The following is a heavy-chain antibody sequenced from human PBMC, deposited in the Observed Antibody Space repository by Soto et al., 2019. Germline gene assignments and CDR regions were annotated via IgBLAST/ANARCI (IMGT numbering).Heavy chain of an antibody. D-gene: IGHD6-19*01. V-gene: IGHV3-30*18. Sequence: QVQLVESGGGVVQPGRSLRLSCAASGFTFSSYGMHWVRQAPGKGLEWEAVISYDGSNKYYADSVKGRFTISRDNSKNTLYLQMNSLRAEDTAVYYCAKPSGYSSGWDAESFLPYYYYYGMDVWGQGTTVTVSS. CDR3: AKPSGYSSGWDAESFLPYYYYYGMDV. J-gene: IGHJ6*02. CDR2: ISYDGSNK. CDR1: GFTFSSYG.